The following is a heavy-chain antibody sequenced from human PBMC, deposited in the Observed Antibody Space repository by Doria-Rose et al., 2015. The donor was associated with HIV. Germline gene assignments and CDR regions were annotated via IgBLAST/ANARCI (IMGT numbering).Heavy chain of an antibody. V-gene: IGHV4-34*01. CDR3: ARGLLRGGWNDVDYYYGMDV. D-gene: IGHD1-1*01. CDR1: GGSFSGYY. J-gene: IGHJ6*02. Sequence: QVQLQESGAGLVKPSETLSLTCAVFGGSFSGYYWSWIRQPPGKGLEWIGDIKPSGSTNYRTSLKSRVTISLEPSKNLFSLKLSSVTAADTAVYYCARGLLRGGWNDVDYYYGMDVWGQGTTVTVSS. CDR2: IKPSGST.